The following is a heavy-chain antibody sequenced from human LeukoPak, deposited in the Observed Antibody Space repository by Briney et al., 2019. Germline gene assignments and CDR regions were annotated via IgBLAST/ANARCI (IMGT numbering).Heavy chain of an antibody. CDR3: ARVELLSGLGYYYGSGSYYNSNWFDP. D-gene: IGHD3-10*01. Sequence: ASVKVSCKASGYTFTSYGISWVRQAPGQGLEWMGWISAYNGNTNYAQKLQGRVTMTTDTSTRTAYMELRSLRSDDTAVYYCARVELLSGLGYYYGSGSYYNSNWFDPWGQGTLVTVSS. CDR2: ISAYNGNT. V-gene: IGHV1-18*01. CDR1: GYTFTSYG. J-gene: IGHJ5*02.